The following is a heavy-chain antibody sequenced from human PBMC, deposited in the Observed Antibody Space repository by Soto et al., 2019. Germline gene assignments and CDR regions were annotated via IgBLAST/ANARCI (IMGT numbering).Heavy chain of an antibody. D-gene: IGHD2-15*01. CDR3: AKDTGGRDVVVVAATGNAFDI. CDR1: GFTFDDYA. CDR2: ISWNSGSI. V-gene: IGHV3-9*01. Sequence: PGGSLRLSCAASGFTFDDYAMHWVRQAPGKGLEWVSGISWNSGSIGYADSVKGRFTISRDNAKNSLYLQMNSLRAEDTALYYCAKDTGGRDVVVVAATGNAFDIWGQGTMVNVSS. J-gene: IGHJ3*02.